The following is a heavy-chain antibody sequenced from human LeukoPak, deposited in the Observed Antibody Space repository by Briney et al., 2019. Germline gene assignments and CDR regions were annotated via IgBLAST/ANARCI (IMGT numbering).Heavy chain of an antibody. CDR2: INPRGGST. CDR3: ARVGSAAATADY. V-gene: IGHV1-46*01. J-gene: IGHJ4*02. D-gene: IGHD6-25*01. Sequence: WASVKVSCKASGYTFTGYYIHWMRQAPGQGPEWMGIINPRGGSTDYAQKFQGRITMTSDTSTSTVYMELNSLRSDDTAVYFCARVGSAAATADYWGQGTLVTVSS. CDR1: GYTFTGYY.